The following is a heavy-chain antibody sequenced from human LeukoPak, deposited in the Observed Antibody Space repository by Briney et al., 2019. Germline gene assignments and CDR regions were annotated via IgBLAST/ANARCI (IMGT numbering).Heavy chain of an antibody. J-gene: IGHJ5*02. Sequence: ASVKVSCKASGYTFTSYGISWVRQAPGQGLEWMGWISAYNGNTNYAQKLQDGVTMTTDTSTSTAYMELRSLRSDDTAVYYCARESSYDSTGANWFDPWGQGTLVTVSS. CDR1: GYTFTSYG. V-gene: IGHV1-18*01. CDR3: ARESSYDSTGANWFDP. D-gene: IGHD3-22*01. CDR2: ISAYNGNT.